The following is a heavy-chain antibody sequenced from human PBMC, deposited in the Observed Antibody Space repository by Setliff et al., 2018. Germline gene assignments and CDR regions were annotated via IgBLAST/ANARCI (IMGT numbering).Heavy chain of an antibody. V-gene: IGHV3-7*01. J-gene: IGHJ4*02. Sequence: GGSLRLSCAASGFTFSNAWMSWVRQAPGKGLEWVANIKQDGSEKYYVDSVKGRFTISRDNAKNSLYLQMNSLRAEDTALYYCARGTGTLDYWGQGTLVTVSS. D-gene: IGHD1-1*01. CDR1: GFTFSNAW. CDR2: IKQDGSEK. CDR3: ARGTGTLDY.